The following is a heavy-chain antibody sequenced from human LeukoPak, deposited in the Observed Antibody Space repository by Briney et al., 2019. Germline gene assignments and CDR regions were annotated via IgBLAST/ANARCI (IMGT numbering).Heavy chain of an antibody. D-gene: IGHD2-2*01. V-gene: IGHV3-9*01. CDR3: AKDRSPSVVPAATYDY. CDR1: GFTFDDYA. J-gene: IGHJ4*02. Sequence: GGSLRISCAASGFTFDDYAMHWVRQAPGKGLEWVSGISWNSGSIGYADSVKGRFTISRDNAKNSLYLQMNSLRAEDTALYYCAKDRSPSVVPAATYDYWGQGTLVTVSS. CDR2: ISWNSGSI.